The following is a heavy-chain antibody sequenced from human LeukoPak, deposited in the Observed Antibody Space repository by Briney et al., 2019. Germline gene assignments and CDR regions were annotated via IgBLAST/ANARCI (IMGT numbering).Heavy chain of an antibody. CDR2: ISTTGNT. Sequence: SETLSLTCTVSGDSISSYYWSWIRQPAGKGLEWIGRISTTGNTNYYPYLMSRLTILADKSNNQFSLQLSNVTAADTAVYYCARVPPRAAMVYFDYWGQGTLVTVSS. J-gene: IGHJ4*02. CDR3: ARVPPRAAMVYFDY. CDR1: GDSISSYY. V-gene: IGHV4-4*07. D-gene: IGHD5-18*01.